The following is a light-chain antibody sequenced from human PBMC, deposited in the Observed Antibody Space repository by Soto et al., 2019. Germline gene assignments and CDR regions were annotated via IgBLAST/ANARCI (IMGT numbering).Light chain of an antibody. CDR1: QSVGSSY. Sequence: EIVLTQSPGTLSLSPGERATLSCRASQSVGSSYLAWYKQKPGQAPRILIYATSSRATGIPDRFCGSGSGTDFTLTNCRRESEDFAVSYGKQYQTVGPGTKGDF. J-gene: IGKJ3*01. V-gene: IGKV3-20*01. CDR2: ATS. CDR3: KQYQT.